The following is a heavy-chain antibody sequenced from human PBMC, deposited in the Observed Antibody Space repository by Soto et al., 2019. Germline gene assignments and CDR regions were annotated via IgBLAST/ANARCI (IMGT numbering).Heavy chain of an antibody. CDR3: ARDPGYSSGWTFDY. J-gene: IGHJ4*02. Sequence: ASVKVSCKASGYTFTGYYMHWVRQAPGQGLEWMGWINPNSGGTNYAQKFQGWVTMTRDTSISTAYMKLSRLRSDDTAVYYCARDPGYSSGWTFDYWGQGTLVTVSS. D-gene: IGHD6-19*01. V-gene: IGHV1-2*04. CDR2: INPNSGGT. CDR1: GYTFTGYY.